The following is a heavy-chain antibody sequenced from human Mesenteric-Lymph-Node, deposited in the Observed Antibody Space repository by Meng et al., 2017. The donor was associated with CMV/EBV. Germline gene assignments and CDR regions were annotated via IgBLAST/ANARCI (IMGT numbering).Heavy chain of an antibody. CDR3: ARVDYCSSTSCYWYYYGMDV. CDR1: GGSISSSSYY. Sequence: SETLSLTCTVSGGSISSSSYYWGWIRQPPGKGLEWIGSIYYSGSTYYNPSLKSRVTISVDTSKNQFSLKLSSVTAADTAAYYCARVDYCSSTSCYWYYYGMDVWGQGTTVTVSS. V-gene: IGHV4-39*07. D-gene: IGHD2-2*01. J-gene: IGHJ6*02. CDR2: IYYSGST.